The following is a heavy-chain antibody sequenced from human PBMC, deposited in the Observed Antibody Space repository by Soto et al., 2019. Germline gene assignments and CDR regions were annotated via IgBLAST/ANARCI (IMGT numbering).Heavy chain of an antibody. CDR1: GFTFSNNG. J-gene: IGHJ4*02. V-gene: IGHV3-30*03. CDR2: ISSDGSKK. CDR3: AMDLYGGSSRFDY. Sequence: QVQLVGSGGGVVQPGRSLRLSCVASGFTFSNNGIHWVRQAPGKGLEWVAVISSDGSKKYYADTVKGRFTISRDNSKNTLYLQMNRLRAVDTAVYYCAMDLYGGSSRFDYWGQGTLVTVSS. D-gene: IGHD2-15*01.